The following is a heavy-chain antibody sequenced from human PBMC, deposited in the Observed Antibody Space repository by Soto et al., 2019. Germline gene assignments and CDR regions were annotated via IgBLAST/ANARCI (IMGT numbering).Heavy chain of an antibody. V-gene: IGHV4-61*01. Sequence: SETLSLTCTVSGGSISSGSYYWSWIRQPPGKGLEWIGYIYYSGSTNYNPSLKSRVTISVDTSKNQFSLKLSSVTAADTAVYYCARDRSSGWQRYDSYFDYWGQGTLVNVSS. CDR3: ARDRSSGWQRYDSYFDY. D-gene: IGHD6-19*01. J-gene: IGHJ4*02. CDR2: IYYSGST. CDR1: GGSISSGSYY.